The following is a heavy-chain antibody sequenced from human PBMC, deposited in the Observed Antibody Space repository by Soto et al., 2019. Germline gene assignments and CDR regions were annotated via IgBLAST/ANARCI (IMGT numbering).Heavy chain of an antibody. CDR3: AKLRDFVVLPAVILDH. V-gene: IGHV3-23*01. CDR1: GFTFSSYG. CDR2: ISGGGDTT. J-gene: IGHJ5*02. Sequence: EVQLLESGGGLVQPGGSLRLTCAASGFTFSSYGISWIRLSPGKGLEWVSVISGGGDTTYYTPSVKRRFTISSDDFRNTFYLQMNSLRTEDTAIYYCAKLRDFVVLPAVILDHWVPGTLVTVSS. D-gene: IGHD2-8*01.